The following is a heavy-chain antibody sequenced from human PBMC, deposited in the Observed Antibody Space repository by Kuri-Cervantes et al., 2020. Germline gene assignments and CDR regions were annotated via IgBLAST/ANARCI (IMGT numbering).Heavy chain of an antibody. CDR2: ISYSGRT. J-gene: IGHJ4*02. D-gene: IGHD6-13*01. V-gene: IGHV4-59*12. Sequence: SETLSLTCTVSGGSIKSYYWNWIRQPPGKGLEWIGYISYSGRTNYNPSLKSRVTISVDTSKNQFSLKLSSVTAADTAVYYCAREGGYSSSWYGGYYFDYWGQGTLVTVSS. CDR3: AREGGYSSSWYGGYYFDY. CDR1: GGSIKSYY.